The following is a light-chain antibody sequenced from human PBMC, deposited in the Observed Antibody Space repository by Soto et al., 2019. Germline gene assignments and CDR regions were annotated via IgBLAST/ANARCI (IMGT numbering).Light chain of an antibody. CDR3: HQRQSWPRT. CDR2: LTS. Sequence: EIVLTQSPGTLFLSPGERATLFCRASQTVNSRLAWYQHKPGQAPRLLIYLTSNRATGIPARFSGSGSGTDFTLTISSLEPEDFAVYYCHQRQSWPRTFGQGTKVDIK. J-gene: IGKJ1*01. CDR1: QTVNSR. V-gene: IGKV3-11*01.